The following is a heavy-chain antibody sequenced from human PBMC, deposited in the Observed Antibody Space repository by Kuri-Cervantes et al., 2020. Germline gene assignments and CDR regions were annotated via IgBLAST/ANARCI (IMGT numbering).Heavy chain of an antibody. CDR2: SSPYNGNT. CDR1: GYIFTNYG. Sequence: ASVKVSCKASGYIFTNYGFSWVRQAPGQGLEWMGWSSPYNGNTNYAQNFQDRVTMTADISTNTAYMELRSLTSDDTAVYYCARVGGWSYNDYRFEHYQHWGQGTLVTVSS. D-gene: IGHD1-26*01. V-gene: IGHV1-18*01. CDR3: ARVGGWSYNDYRFEHYQH. J-gene: IGHJ1*01.